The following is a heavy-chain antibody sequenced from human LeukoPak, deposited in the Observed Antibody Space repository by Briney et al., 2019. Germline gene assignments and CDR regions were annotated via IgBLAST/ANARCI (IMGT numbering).Heavy chain of an antibody. CDR1: GGSISSYY. CDR2: IYYSGST. D-gene: IGHD6-6*01. V-gene: IGHV4-59*01. CDR3: TRTYSSSSIDY. J-gene: IGHJ4*02. Sequence: SETLSLTCTVSGGSISSYYWSWIRQPPGKGLEWIGYIYYSGSTNYNPSLKSRVTMSIDTSKNQFSLRLSSVTAADTAVYYCTRTYSSSSIDYWGQGALVTVSS.